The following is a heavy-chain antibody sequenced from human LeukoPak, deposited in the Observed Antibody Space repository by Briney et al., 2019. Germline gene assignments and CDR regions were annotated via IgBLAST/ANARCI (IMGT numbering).Heavy chain of an antibody. D-gene: IGHD3-10*01. CDR2: IYPGDSDT. J-gene: IGHJ5*02. Sequence: GESLKISCMGSGYSFTNYWIGWVRQMPGKGLERMGIIYPGDSDTRYSPSFQGQVTISADKSISTAYLLWSSLKAPDTAMYYCARRAYGSGSYRHWFDPWGQGTLVTVSS. CDR3: ARRAYGSGSYRHWFDP. V-gene: IGHV5-51*01. CDR1: GYSFTNYW.